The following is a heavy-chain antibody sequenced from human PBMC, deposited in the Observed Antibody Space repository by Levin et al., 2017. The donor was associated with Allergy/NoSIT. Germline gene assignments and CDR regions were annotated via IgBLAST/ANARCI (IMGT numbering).Heavy chain of an antibody. D-gene: IGHD3-9*01. V-gene: IGHV1-69*13. J-gene: IGHJ2*01. CDR2: IIPIFGTA. CDR1: GGTFSSYA. Sequence: SVKVSCKASGGTFSSYAISWVRQAPGQGLEWMGGIIPIFGTANYAQKFQGRVTITADESTSTAYMELSSLRSEDTAVYYCAILHYDILGNWYFDLWGRGTLVTVSS. CDR3: AILHYDILGNWYFDL.